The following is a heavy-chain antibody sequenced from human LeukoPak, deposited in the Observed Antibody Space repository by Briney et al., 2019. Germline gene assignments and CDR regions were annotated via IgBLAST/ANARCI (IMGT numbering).Heavy chain of an antibody. V-gene: IGHV3-30-3*02. Sequence: GGSLRLSCVASGFTFSSDAMHWVRQTPGKGLEWVAVISYDGNEKYQVDSVKGRFTISRDNSKNTLYLQINRLRADETHFYYCAQGDRGTAAGNKLFNPWGQGTLVTVSS. CDR2: ISYDGNEK. CDR3: AQGDRGTAAGNKLFNP. J-gene: IGHJ5*02. CDR1: GFTFSSDA. D-gene: IGHD6-25*01.